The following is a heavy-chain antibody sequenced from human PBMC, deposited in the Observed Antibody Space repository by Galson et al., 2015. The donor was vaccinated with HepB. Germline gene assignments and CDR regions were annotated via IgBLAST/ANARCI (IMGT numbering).Heavy chain of an antibody. J-gene: IGHJ6*02. V-gene: IGHV1-46*04. CDR2: INPSGGST. Sequence: SVKVSCKASGYTFTSYYMHWVRQAPGQGLEWMGIINPSGGSTSYAQKLQGRVTMTRDTSTSTVYMELSSLRSEDTAVYYCARAAAGPNYYYYGMDVWGQGTTVTVSS. CDR3: ARAAAGPNYYYYGMDV. CDR1: GYTFTSYY. D-gene: IGHD6-13*01.